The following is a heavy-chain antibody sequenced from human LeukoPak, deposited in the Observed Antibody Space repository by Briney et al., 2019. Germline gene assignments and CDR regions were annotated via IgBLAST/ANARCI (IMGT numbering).Heavy chain of an antibody. CDR3: AAQYSGYVRLDY. D-gene: IGHD5-12*01. CDR2: ISHSGST. V-gene: IGHV4-34*01. Sequence: KPSETLSLTCAVYGGSFSGYYWSWIRQPPGEGLEWIGEISHSGSTNYNPSLKSRVTISVDTSKNQFSLKLSSVTAADTAVYYCAAQYSGYVRLDYWGQGTLVTVSS. J-gene: IGHJ4*02. CDR1: GGSFSGYY.